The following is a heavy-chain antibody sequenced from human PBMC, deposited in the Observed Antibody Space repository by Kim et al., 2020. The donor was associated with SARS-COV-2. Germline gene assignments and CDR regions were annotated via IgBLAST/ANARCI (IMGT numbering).Heavy chain of an antibody. Sequence: GGSLRLSCAASGFTFSNYAMSWVRQAPGKGLEWVSYIRGGGAVTHYAGSVKGRCTISRDNFKNILYLQLDSLRAEDTAVYYCAKCHSNWGNDAFDIWSLGTMVTVSS. V-gene: IGHV3-23*01. D-gene: IGHD3-16*01. J-gene: IGHJ3*02. CDR1: GFTFSNYA. CDR3: AKCHSNWGNDAFDI. CDR2: IRGGGAVT.